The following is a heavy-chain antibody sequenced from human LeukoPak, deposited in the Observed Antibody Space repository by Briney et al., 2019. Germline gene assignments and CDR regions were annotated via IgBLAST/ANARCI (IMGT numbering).Heavy chain of an antibody. CDR3: ASIAAAGFWFDP. V-gene: IGHV1-69*05. CDR1: GGTFSSYA. D-gene: IGHD6-13*01. J-gene: IGHJ5*02. CDR2: IIPIFGTA. Sequence: SVKVSCKASGGTFSSYAISWVRQAPGQGLEWMGRIIPIFGTANYAQKFQGRVTITTDESTSTAYMELSSLGSEDTAVYYCASIAAAGFWFDPWGQGTLVTVSS.